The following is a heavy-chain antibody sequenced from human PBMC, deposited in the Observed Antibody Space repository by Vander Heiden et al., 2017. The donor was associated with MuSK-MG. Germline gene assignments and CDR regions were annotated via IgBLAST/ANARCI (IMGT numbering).Heavy chain of an antibody. Sequence: QLQLQESGPGLVKTSEILSLTCTVPGGSISSSGYYWGWIRQPPGKGLEWIGSIYYSGSTYYNPSLKSRVTISVDKSKNQFSLKLSSVTAAETAVYYCARQSEAVIITRDYWGQGTLVTVSS. J-gene: IGHJ4*02. D-gene: IGHD3-22*01. V-gene: IGHV4-39*01. CDR2: IYYSGST. CDR3: ARQSEAVIITRDY. CDR1: GGSISSSGYY.